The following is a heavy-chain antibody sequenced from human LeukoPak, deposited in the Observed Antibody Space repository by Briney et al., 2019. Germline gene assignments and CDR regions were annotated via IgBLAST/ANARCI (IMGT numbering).Heavy chain of an antibody. D-gene: IGHD2-15*01. Sequence: ASVKVSCKASGGTFSSYAISWVRQALGQGLEWMGGIIPIFGTANYAQKFQGRVTITADESTSTAYMELSSLRSEDTAVYYCARETHYCSGGSCYPGWFDPWGQGTLVTVSS. V-gene: IGHV1-69*13. CDR1: GGTFSSYA. CDR3: ARETHYCSGGSCYPGWFDP. J-gene: IGHJ5*02. CDR2: IIPIFGTA.